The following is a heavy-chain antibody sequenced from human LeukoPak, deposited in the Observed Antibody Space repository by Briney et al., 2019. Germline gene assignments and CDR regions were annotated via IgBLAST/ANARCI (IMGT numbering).Heavy chain of an antibody. J-gene: IGHJ6*03. V-gene: IGHV4-4*07. CDR2: IYTTGTT. CDR1: DTSINTYY. D-gene: IGHD3-3*01. CDR3: ARRDFWSGYYNDARYYYYYMDV. Sequence: SETLSLTCTVSDTSINTYYWSWIRQPAGKGLEWIGHIYTTGTTNYNPSLKSRVTMSIDTSKNQFSLKLSSVTAADTAVYYCARRDFWSGYYNDARYYYYYMDVWGKGTTVTVSS.